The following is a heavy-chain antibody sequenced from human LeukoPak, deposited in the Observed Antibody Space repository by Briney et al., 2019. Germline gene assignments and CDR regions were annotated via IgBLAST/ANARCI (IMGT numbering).Heavy chain of an antibody. CDR2: IYPGDSDT. V-gene: IGHV5-51*01. Sequence: GESLKISCKGSGYRFTNYWIGWMRQMPGKGLEWMGIIYPGDSDTRYSPSFQGQVTISADKSISTAYLQWSSLKASDTAMYYCARQGGGYSYGYGYWGQGTLVTVSS. CDR3: ARQGGGYSYGYGY. J-gene: IGHJ4*02. D-gene: IGHD5-18*01. CDR1: GYRFTNYW.